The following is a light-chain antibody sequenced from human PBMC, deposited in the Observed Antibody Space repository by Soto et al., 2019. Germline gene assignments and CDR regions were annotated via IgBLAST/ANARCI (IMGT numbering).Light chain of an antibody. V-gene: IGLV2-14*03. CDR1: SSDVGGYNF. J-gene: IGLJ3*02. CDR3: SSYTSTSTLL. Sequence: QSALTQPASVSGSPGQSITISCTGTSSDVGGYNFVSWYQQHPGKAPKLMIYEVSTRPSGVSNRFSDSKSGNTASLIISGLQAEDEADYYCSSYTSTSTLLFGGGTKLTVL. CDR2: EVS.